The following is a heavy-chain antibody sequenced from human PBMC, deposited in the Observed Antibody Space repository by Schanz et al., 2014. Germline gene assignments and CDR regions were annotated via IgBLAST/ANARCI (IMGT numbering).Heavy chain of an antibody. CDR2: ISGSGIAT. CDR1: GFTFADYA. CDR3: AKDPGPPFDWLFYFDY. J-gene: IGHJ4*02. Sequence: DVQLVESGGGLVQPGRSLRLSCAASGFTFADYAMHWVRQAPGKGLEWVSAISGSGIATYYADSVKGRFTISRDNSTNTVYHQQNSLRLADTAVYYCAKDPGPPFDWLFYFDYWGQGALVTVSS. V-gene: IGHV3-23*04. D-gene: IGHD3-9*01.